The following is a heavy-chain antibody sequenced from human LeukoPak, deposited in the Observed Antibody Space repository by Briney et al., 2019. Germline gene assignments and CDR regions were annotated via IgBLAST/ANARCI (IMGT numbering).Heavy chain of an antibody. Sequence: MGYINLNGGDTKYAQQFQDRVTMTRDTSISTAYLELSTLRSDDAAIYYCAIELTSSFFFDIWGQGTLVTVSS. D-gene: IGHD1-7*01. J-gene: IGHJ4*02. V-gene: IGHV1-2*02. CDR2: INLNGGDT. CDR3: AIELTSSFFFDI.